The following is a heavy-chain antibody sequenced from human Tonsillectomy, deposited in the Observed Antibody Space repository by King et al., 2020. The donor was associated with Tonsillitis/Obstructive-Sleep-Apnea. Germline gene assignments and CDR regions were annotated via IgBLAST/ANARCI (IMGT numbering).Heavy chain of an antibody. J-gene: IGHJ4*02. CDR3: SRDPSGFHFDY. CDR1: GFTFGDYA. CDR2: IRGKSFGGAT. Sequence: VQLVESGGGLVKPGRSLRLSCTASGFTFGDYAMSWFRQAPGKGLEWVGYIRGKSFGGATEFAASVKGRFTMSRDDSNSIAYLQINSLKTDDTAMYYCSRDPSGFHFDYWGQGTLVTVSS. V-gene: IGHV3-49*05.